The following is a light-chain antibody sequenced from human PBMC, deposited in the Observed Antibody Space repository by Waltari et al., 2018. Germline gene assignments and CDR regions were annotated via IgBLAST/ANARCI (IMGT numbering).Light chain of an antibody. CDR1: SGNIATNY. CDR2: EDN. V-gene: IGLV6-57*03. CDR3: QSFDSSHVV. J-gene: IGLJ2*01. Sequence: FMLTQPHSVSESPGKTVTISCTRSSGNIATNYVQWYQQRPGSAPTKVIYEDNQRPSVVPDRFSASIDSSSNSASLFISGLKAEDEADYYCQSFDSSHVVFGGGTKLTVL.